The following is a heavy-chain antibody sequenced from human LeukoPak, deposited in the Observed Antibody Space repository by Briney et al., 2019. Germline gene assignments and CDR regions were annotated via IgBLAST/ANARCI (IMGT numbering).Heavy chain of an antibody. Sequence: SETLSFTCTVSGGSISSSSYYWGWIRQPPGKGLEWIGSVYYSGSIYYNPSLKSRVTISVDMSKNQFSLKLNSVIAADTAVYYCARSRDSSGASFDYWGQGTPVTVSS. CDR3: ARSRDSSGASFDY. D-gene: IGHD2-15*01. CDR2: VYYSGSI. J-gene: IGHJ4*02. CDR1: GGSISSSSYY. V-gene: IGHV4-39*01.